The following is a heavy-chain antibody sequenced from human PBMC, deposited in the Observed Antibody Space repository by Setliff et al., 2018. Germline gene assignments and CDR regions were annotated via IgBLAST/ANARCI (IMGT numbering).Heavy chain of an antibody. CDR3: ASAPSGELVTSRTNSWFTY. CDR2: ISGYNGHT. V-gene: IGHV1-18*01. J-gene: IGHJ4*02. D-gene: IGHD5-18*01. CDR1: GYTFSRNY. Sequence: ASVKVSCKAYGYTFSRNYISWMRQAPGRGLEWMGWISGYNGHTEYAQKFRHKFTMTTDTSTSTAYMELRGLRFDDSAFYYCASAPSGELVTSRTNSWFTYWGQGTLGTVCS.